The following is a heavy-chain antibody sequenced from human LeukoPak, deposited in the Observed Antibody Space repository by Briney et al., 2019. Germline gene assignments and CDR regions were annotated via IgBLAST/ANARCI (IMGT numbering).Heavy chain of an antibody. CDR3: ARGVGYSYGQIYYYYGMDV. V-gene: IGHV4-34*01. J-gene: IGHJ6*02. Sequence: SETLSLTCAVYGGSFSGYYWSWIRQPPGKGLEWIGEINHSGSTNYNPSLKSRVTISVDTSKNQFSLKLGSVTAADTAVYYCARGVGYSYGQIYYYYGMDVWGQGTTVTVSS. CDR1: GGSFSGYY. D-gene: IGHD5-18*01. CDR2: INHSGST.